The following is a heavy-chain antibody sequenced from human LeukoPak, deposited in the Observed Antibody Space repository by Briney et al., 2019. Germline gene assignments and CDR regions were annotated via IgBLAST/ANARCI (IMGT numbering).Heavy chain of an antibody. D-gene: IGHD3-22*01. J-gene: IGHJ5*02. Sequence: SQTLSLTCTVSGGSISSGDYYWSWIRQPPGKGLEWIGYIYYSGSTYYNPSLKSRVTISVDTSKNQFSLKLSSVTAADTAVYYCARSRDSTYYYDSSGSWFDPWGQGALVTVSS. CDR2: IYYSGST. CDR1: GGSISSGDYY. CDR3: ARSRDSTYYYDSSGSWFDP. V-gene: IGHV4-30-4*01.